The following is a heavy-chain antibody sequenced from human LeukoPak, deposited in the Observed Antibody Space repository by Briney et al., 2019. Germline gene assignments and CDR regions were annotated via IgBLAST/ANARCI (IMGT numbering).Heavy chain of an antibody. CDR1: GGSISSSSYY. CDR2: IYYSGST. Sequence: PSETLSLTCTVSGGSISSSSYYWGWIRQPPGKGLEWIGSIYYSGSTYYNPSLKSRVTISVDTSKNQFSLKLSSVTAADTAVYYCARDPSYYDSSAADAFDIWGQGTMVTVSS. CDR3: ARDPSYYDSSAADAFDI. J-gene: IGHJ3*02. D-gene: IGHD3-22*01. V-gene: IGHV4-39*07.